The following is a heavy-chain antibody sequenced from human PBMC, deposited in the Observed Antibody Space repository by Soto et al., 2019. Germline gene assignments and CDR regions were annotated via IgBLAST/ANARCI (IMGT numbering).Heavy chain of an antibody. J-gene: IGHJ6*02. Sequence: GGSLRLSCAASGFTFSSYAMSWVRQAPGKGLEWVSAIGGSGGSTYYADSVKGRFTISRDNSKNTLYLQMNSLRAEDTAVYYCAKVGATLYYYYGMDVWGQGTTVTVSS. D-gene: IGHD1-26*01. V-gene: IGHV3-23*01. CDR1: GFTFSSYA. CDR3: AKVGATLYYYYGMDV. CDR2: IGGSGGST.